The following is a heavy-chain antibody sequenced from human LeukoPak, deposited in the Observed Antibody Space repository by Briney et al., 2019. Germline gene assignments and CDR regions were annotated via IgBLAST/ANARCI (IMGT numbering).Heavy chain of an antibody. J-gene: IGHJ6*03. CDR2: IYYSGST. Sequence: SETLSLTCTVSGGSISGGDYYWSWIRQPPGKGLEWIGYIYYSGSTYYNPSLKSRVTISVDTSKNQFSLKLSSVTAADTAVYYCARVRPFRGVISGYMDVWGKGTTVTVSS. V-gene: IGHV4-30-4*01. CDR3: ARVRPFRGVISGYMDV. CDR1: GGSISGGDYY. D-gene: IGHD3-10*01.